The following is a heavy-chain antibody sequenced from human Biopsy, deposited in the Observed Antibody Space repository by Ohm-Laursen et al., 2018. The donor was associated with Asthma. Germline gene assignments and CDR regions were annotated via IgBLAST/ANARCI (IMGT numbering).Heavy chain of an antibody. D-gene: IGHD5-12*01. CDR2: LIPVLGTP. J-gene: IGHJ6*02. CDR3: ARGYSGSDRIVYYYSGLEV. CDR1: GDSFSNYA. Sequence: ESSVKVSCKASGDSFSNYAISWVRQAPGQGLEWMGGLIPVLGTPDHAQMFEGRVTITADESTSTAYMELSSLSSEDTAVNYCARGYSGSDRIVYYYSGLEVWGQGTTVTVSS. V-gene: IGHV1-69*01.